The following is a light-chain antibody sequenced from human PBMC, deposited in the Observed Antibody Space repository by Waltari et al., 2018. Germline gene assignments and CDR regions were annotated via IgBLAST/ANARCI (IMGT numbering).Light chain of an antibody. CDR3: ASRGASKV. Sequence: QSALTQPPSASGSPGLSVTISCTGPSSDVGAYQYVSWYQQHPGKAPKLLIYEVSKRASGVPDRFSGSKSGNTASLTVSGLQAEDEADYYCASRGASKVFGGGTKLTVL. J-gene: IGLJ2*01. CDR1: SSDVGAYQY. CDR2: EVS. V-gene: IGLV2-8*01.